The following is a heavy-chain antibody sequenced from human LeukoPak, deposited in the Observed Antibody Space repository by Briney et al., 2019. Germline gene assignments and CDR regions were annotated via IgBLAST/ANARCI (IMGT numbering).Heavy chain of an antibody. CDR1: GYTFTGYY. CDR2: INTNTGNP. CDR3: ARDITIFGVVGSYNWFDP. Sequence: ASVKVSCKASGYTFTGYYMHWVRQAPGQGLEWMGWINTNTGNPTYAQGFTGRFVFSLDTSVSTAYLQISSLKAEDTAVYYCARDITIFGVVGSYNWFDPWGQGTLVTVSS. J-gene: IGHJ5*02. V-gene: IGHV7-4-1*02. D-gene: IGHD3-3*01.